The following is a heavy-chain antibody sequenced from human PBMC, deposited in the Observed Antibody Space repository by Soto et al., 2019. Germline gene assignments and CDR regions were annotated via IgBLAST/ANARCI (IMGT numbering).Heavy chain of an antibody. Sequence: PSETLSLTCAVYGGSFSGYYWSWIRQPPGKGLEWIGEINHSGSTNYNPSLKSRVTISVDTSKNQFSLKLSSVTAADTAVYYCARGGRGITMVRGVNRHFDYWGQGTLVTVSS. CDR1: GGSFSGYY. CDR3: ARGGRGITMVRGVNRHFDY. D-gene: IGHD3-10*01. J-gene: IGHJ4*02. CDR2: INHSGST. V-gene: IGHV4-34*01.